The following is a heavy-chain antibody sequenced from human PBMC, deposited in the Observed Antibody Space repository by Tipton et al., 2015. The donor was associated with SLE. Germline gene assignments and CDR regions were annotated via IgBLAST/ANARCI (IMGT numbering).Heavy chain of an antibody. V-gene: IGHV4-59*02. J-gene: IGHJ4*01. CDR3: ATHPRSYSSGWSYYFDY. Sequence: TLSLTCTVSGASVSSHYWNWIRQTPGKGLEWIGYIHYNRDTNYHPSLKSRVTISVDTSKNQFSLRLSSVTAADTAVYYCATHPRSYSSGWSYYFDYWGQGALVTVSS. CDR1: GASVSSHY. D-gene: IGHD6-19*01. CDR2: IHYNRDT.